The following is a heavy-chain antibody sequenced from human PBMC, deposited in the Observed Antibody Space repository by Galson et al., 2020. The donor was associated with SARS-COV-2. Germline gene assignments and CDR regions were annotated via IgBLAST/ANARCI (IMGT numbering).Heavy chain of an antibody. D-gene: IGHD4-17*01. Sequence: SETLSLTCAVYGGSLSGYYWSWISQPPGKGLEWIGEINHSGSTNYNPSLKSRVTISVDTSKNQFSLKLSSVTAADTAVYYCARGPTVTTFYYYYYGMDVWCQGTTVTVSS. CDR3: ARGPTVTTFYYYYYGMDV. V-gene: IGHV4-34*01. CDR2: INHSGST. CDR1: GGSLSGYY. J-gene: IGHJ6*02.